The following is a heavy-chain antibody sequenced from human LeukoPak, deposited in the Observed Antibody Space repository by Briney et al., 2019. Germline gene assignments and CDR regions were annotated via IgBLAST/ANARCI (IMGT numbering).Heavy chain of an antibody. J-gene: IGHJ5*02. CDR2: INHSGST. CDR1: GGSFSGYY. D-gene: IGHD2-2*02. Sequence: SETLSLTCAVYGGSFSGYYWSWIRQPPGKGLEWIGEINHSGSTNYNPSLKSRVTTSVDTSKNQFSLKLSSVTAADTAVYYCARKSVVPAAISFDPWGQGTLVTVSS. CDR3: ARKSVVPAAISFDP. V-gene: IGHV4-34*01.